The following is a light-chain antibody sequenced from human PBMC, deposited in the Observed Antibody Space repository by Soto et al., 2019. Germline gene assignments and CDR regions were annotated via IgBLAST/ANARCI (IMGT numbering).Light chain of an antibody. Sequence: QSALTQPASVSGSPGQSITISCTGTSSDVGGYNYVSWYQQHPGNAPKLMIYEDSNRPSGVSNRFSGTKSGNTASLTISGLQAEDEADYYCSSYTSSSTYVFGTGTKVTVL. V-gene: IGLV2-14*01. CDR1: SSDVGGYNY. CDR3: SSYTSSSTYV. J-gene: IGLJ1*01. CDR2: EDS.